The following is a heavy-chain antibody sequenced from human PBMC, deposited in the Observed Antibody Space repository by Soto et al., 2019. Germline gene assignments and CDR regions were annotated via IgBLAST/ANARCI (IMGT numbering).Heavy chain of an antibody. CDR1: GFTFSSYW. Sequence: EVPLVESGGGLVRPGGSLRLSCAASGFTFSSYWMHWVRQAPGKGLVWVSRMNEDGGTTDYADSVKGRFTISRDNAKNALYLQMPSLRVEDTAVYYCASDLSGRADVWGQGTTVTVSS. J-gene: IGHJ6*02. CDR2: MNEDGGTT. V-gene: IGHV3-74*02. CDR3: ASDLSGRADV. D-gene: IGHD3-10*01.